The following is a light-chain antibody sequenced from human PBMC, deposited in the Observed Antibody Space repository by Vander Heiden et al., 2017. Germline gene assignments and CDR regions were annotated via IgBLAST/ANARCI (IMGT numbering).Light chain of an antibody. Sequence: SVLTQQPPMSGAPGQSVTGSCTGSNSTIGVGYPVHRYRHLPETPPKLLIYANNNRPSGVPDRFSGSQSGSSASLVITGLQVEDEADYYCHSYDRSLSNWVFGGGTKLSVL. CDR2: ANN. J-gene: IGLJ3*02. V-gene: IGLV1-40*01. CDR3: HSYDRSLSNWV. CDR1: NSTIGVGYP.